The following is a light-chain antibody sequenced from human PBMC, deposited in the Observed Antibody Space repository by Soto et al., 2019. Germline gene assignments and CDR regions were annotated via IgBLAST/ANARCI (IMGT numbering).Light chain of an antibody. J-gene: IGKJ1*01. CDR2: KAS. Sequence: IRMSHSPAAVSASEGDRVTITCRASQSISSWLAWYQQKPGKAPKLLIYKASTLKSGVPSRFSGSGAGTEFPLTISCLQADDGVPYCSQDSKCHPESFAQGTKVDVK. CDR3: QDSKCHPES. V-gene: IGKV1-5*03. CDR1: QSISSW.